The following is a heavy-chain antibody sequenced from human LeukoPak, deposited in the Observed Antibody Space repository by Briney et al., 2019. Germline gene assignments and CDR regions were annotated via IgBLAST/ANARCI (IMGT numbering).Heavy chain of an antibody. J-gene: IGHJ4*02. Sequence: SETLSLTCTVSGGSLSSYYWSWLRQPPGKGLEWIGYIYYSGSTNYNSSLKSRVTISIDTSKNEFSLRLSSVTAADTAVYYCARGSGFSSSWYNRLDHWGQGSLVTVSP. CDR1: GGSLSSYY. D-gene: IGHD6-13*01. V-gene: IGHV4-59*01. CDR3: ARGSGFSSSWYNRLDH. CDR2: IYYSGST.